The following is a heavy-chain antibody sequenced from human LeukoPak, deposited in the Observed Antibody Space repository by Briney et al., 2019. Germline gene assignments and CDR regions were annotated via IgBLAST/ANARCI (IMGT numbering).Heavy chain of an antibody. J-gene: IGHJ4*02. Sequence: ASVKVSCKTSGYRFTNFDINWVRQAPGQGLEWMGWMNPDNGNTGYAQKSQGRVSMSGDTSISTAFMVLSSLRSDDTAVYFCARGPRESSSSDYWGQGTLVTVSS. V-gene: IGHV1-8*01. CDR1: GYRFTNFD. CDR2: MNPDNGNT. D-gene: IGHD6-13*01. CDR3: ARGPRESSSSDY.